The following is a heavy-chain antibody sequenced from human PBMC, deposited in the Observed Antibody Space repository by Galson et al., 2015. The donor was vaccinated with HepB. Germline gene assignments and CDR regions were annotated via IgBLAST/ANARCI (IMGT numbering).Heavy chain of an antibody. Sequence: SLRLSCAASGFTFSSYSMNWVRQAPGKGLEWVTSISSSSTYIYYADSVKGRFTISRDNAKNSLYLHMNSLRAEDTAIYYCASGPQGGATETGPLIYYYMDVWGKGTTVTVFS. J-gene: IGHJ6*03. CDR2: ISSSSTYI. CDR1: GFTFSSYS. CDR3: ASGPQGGATETGPLIYYYMDV. V-gene: IGHV3-21*01. D-gene: IGHD1-26*01.